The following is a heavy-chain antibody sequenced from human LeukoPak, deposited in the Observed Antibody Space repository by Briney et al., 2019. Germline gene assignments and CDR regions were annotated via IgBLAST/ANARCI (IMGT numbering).Heavy chain of an antibody. Sequence: GGSLRLSCAASGFTFSSYWMSWVRQAPGKGLEWVANIKQDGSEKYYVDSVKGRFTISRDNAKNSLYLQMNSLRAEDTAVYFCARGPYYYDSSGYYCDYWGQGTLVTVSS. V-gene: IGHV3-7*01. J-gene: IGHJ4*02. D-gene: IGHD3-22*01. CDR1: GFTFSSYW. CDR3: ARGPYYYDSSGYYCDY. CDR2: IKQDGSEK.